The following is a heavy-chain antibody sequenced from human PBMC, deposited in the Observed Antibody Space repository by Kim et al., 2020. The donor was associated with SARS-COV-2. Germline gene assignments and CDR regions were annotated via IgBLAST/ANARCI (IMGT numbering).Heavy chain of an antibody. CDR3: AGEVPAAIGGWFDP. CDR2: IYYSGST. J-gene: IGHJ5*02. CDR1: GGSISSGGYY. D-gene: IGHD2-2*02. Sequence: SETLSLTCTVSGGSISSGGYYWSWIRQHPGKGLEWIGYIYYSGSTYYNPSLKSRVTISVDTSKNQFSLKLSSVTAADTAVYYCAGEVPAAIGGWFDPWGQGTLVIVSS. V-gene: IGHV4-31*03.